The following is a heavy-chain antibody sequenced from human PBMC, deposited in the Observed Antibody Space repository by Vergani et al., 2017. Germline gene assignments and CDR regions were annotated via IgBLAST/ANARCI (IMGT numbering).Heavy chain of an antibody. CDR2: IFYSGTT. CDR1: GGSISSGDHC. J-gene: IGHJ6*03. Sequence: QVQLQESGPGVVKPSQTLSLTCAVSGGSISSGDHCWTWIRQRPGKGLEWIGYIFYSGTTYDNPSLRSRLTISVATSQNQFSLKLRFVTAADTAVYYCARVDTQVPATAHFYYMDVWGKGTTVVVSS. V-gene: IGHV4-31*11. D-gene: IGHD6-25*01. CDR3: ARVDTQVPATAHFYYMDV.